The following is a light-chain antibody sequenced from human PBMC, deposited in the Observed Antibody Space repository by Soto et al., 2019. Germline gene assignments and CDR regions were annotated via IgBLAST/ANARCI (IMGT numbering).Light chain of an antibody. CDR1: QSLNKW. CDR3: QQYDIFPLT. V-gene: IGKV1-5*03. Sequence: DIQMTQSPSTLSASVGDRVTITCRASQSLNKWLAWYQQKPGKAPKLLIYQASNLEDGVPSRFSGSGSGTEFTLTINGLQPDDFAPYFCQQYDIFPLTFGGGTKVDIK. J-gene: IGKJ4*01. CDR2: QAS.